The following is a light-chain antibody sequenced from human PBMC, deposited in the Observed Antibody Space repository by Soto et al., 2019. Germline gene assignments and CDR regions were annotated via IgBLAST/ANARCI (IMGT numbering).Light chain of an antibody. J-gene: IGKJ1*01. CDR2: AAS. CDR3: QGCYCRPPT. CDR1: QSISNH. V-gene: IGKV1-39*01. Sequence: DIPMSLCTSSVSASVEDRVIITCGASQSISNHLNWYQQKPGKAPKLLIFAASSLQSGVPSRFSGSRSGPDFTLTISMLQPEDLVTYWCQGCYCRPPTFGQGSKVDIK.